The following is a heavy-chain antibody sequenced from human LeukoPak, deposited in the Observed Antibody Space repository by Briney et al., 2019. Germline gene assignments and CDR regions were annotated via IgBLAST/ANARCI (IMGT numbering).Heavy chain of an antibody. Sequence: KPSETLSLTCTVSGGSISSSDYYWSWIRQPPGKGLEWIGYIYYSGSTFYNPSLKSRVTISVDTSKNQFSLKLSSVTAADTAVYYCAREGSGIYWGQGTLVTVSS. CDR3: AREGSGIY. J-gene: IGHJ4*02. D-gene: IGHD2-15*01. CDR2: IYYSGST. V-gene: IGHV4-30-4*08. CDR1: GGSISSSDYY.